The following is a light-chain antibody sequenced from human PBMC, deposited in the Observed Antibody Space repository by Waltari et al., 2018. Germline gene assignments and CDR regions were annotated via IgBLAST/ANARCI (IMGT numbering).Light chain of an antibody. CDR2: ASS. CDR3: QQSYSTPPFT. V-gene: IGKV1-39*01. J-gene: IGKJ3*01. CDR1: QSISSY. Sequence: DIQMTQSPSSLSASVGDRVTITCRASQSISSYLNWFQQKPGKAPKLLIYASSSLQSGVPSRFSGSGSETDFTLTISSLQPDDFATYYCQQSYSTPPFTFGPGTKVDIK.